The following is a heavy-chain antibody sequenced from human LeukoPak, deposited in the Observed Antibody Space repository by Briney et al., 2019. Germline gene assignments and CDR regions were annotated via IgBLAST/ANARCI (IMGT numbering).Heavy chain of an antibody. CDR1: GFTFSSYW. CDR2: ISSSGSTI. Sequence: GGSLRLSCAASGFTFSSYWMHWVRQAPGKGLEWVSYISSSGSTIYYADSVKGRFTISRDNAKNSLYLQMNSLRAEDTAVYYCARVRYSYGYGSDYWGQGTLVTVSS. V-gene: IGHV3-48*04. CDR3: ARVRYSYGYGSDY. J-gene: IGHJ4*02. D-gene: IGHD5-18*01.